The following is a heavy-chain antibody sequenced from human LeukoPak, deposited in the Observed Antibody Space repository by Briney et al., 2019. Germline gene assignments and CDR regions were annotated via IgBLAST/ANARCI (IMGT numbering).Heavy chain of an antibody. V-gene: IGHV5-51*01. Sequence: GESLKISCKSSGYSFTTYWIAWVRQMPGKGLEWMGIIYPGDSDTRYSPSFQGQVTISADKSISTAYLQWSSLKASDTAMYYCARLSKAGYSHDFDYWGQGTLVTVSS. CDR1: GYSFTTYW. CDR2: IYPGDSDT. J-gene: IGHJ4*02. CDR3: ARLSKAGYSHDFDY. D-gene: IGHD5-18*01.